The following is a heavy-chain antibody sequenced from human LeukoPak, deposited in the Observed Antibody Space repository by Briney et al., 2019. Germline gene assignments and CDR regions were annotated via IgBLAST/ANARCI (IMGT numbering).Heavy chain of an antibody. CDR2: ISSSSSYI. CDR1: GFTFSSYS. CDR3: ARGGPIAAAPDY. Sequence: PGGSLRLSCAASGFTFSSYSMNCVRQAPGKGLEWVSSISSSSSYIYYADSVKGRFTISRDNAKNSLYLQMNSLRAEDTAVYYCARGGPIAAAPDYWGQGTLVTVSS. D-gene: IGHD6-13*01. V-gene: IGHV3-21*01. J-gene: IGHJ4*02.